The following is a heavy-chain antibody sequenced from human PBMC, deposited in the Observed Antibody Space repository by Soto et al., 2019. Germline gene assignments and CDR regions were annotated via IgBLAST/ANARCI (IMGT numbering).Heavy chain of an antibody. CDR1: GFTFSSYS. D-gene: IGHD6-19*01. J-gene: IGHJ3*01. Sequence: GGSLRLSCAASGFTFSSYSMNWVRQAPGKGLEWVSYISSGSSTIYYADSVKGRFTISRDNAQNSLYLQMNSLRAEDTAVYYCAKTYSGGRGAFDAWGQGTMVTVSS. CDR2: ISSGSSTI. V-gene: IGHV3-48*01. CDR3: AKTYSGGRGAFDA.